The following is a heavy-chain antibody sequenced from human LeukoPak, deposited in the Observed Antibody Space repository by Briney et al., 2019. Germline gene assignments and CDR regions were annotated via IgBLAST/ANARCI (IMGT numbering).Heavy chain of an antibody. CDR1: GFTVSSNY. CDR2: IYGGGST. CDR3: ARSDGIVAAGPFDY. J-gene: IGHJ4*02. V-gene: IGHV3-53*01. D-gene: IGHD6-13*01. Sequence: GGSLRLSCAVSGFTVSSNYMSWVRQAPGKGLEWVSVIYGGGSTYYADSVKGRFTISRDNSKNTLYLQMNSLRAEDTAVYYCARSDGIVAAGPFDYWGRGTLATVS.